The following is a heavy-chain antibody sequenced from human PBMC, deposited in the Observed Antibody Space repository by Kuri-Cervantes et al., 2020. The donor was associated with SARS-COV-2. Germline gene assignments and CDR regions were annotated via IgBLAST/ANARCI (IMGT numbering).Heavy chain of an antibody. J-gene: IGHJ4*02. CDR1: GFTFSVHW. CDR3: VRAGDHWNFDY. CDR2: INPDGSYT. Sequence: GESLTLSCAASGFTFSVHWIHWVRRAPGKGLVWVSRINPDGSYTNNADSVKGRFTLSRDNAKNMLFLQMNSLRAEDTAVYYCVRAGDHWNFDYWGQGTLVTVSS. D-gene: IGHD7-27*01. V-gene: IGHV3-74*01.